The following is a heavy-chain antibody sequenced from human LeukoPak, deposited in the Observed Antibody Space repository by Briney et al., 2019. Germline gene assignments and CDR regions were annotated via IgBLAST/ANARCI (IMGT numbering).Heavy chain of an antibody. J-gene: IGHJ4*02. CDR1: GFTVSSNY. CDR2: IYSGGST. V-gene: IGHV3-53*01. Sequence: GGSLRLSCAASGFTVSSNYMSWVRQAPGKGLEWVSVIYSGGSTYYADSVKGRFTISRDNSKNTLYLQMNSLRAEDTAVYYCAKDGITMIVVVFDYWGQGTLVTVSS. CDR3: AKDGITMIVVVFDY. D-gene: IGHD3-22*01.